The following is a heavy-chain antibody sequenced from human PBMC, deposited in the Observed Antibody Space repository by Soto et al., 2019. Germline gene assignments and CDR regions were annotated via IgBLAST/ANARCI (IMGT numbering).Heavy chain of an antibody. CDR3: ARETIRVWGSYRYTGIDY. D-gene: IGHD3-16*02. CDR1: GGSISSGDYY. J-gene: IGHJ4*02. V-gene: IGHV4-30-4*01. CDR2: IYYSGST. Sequence: QVQLQESGPGLVKPSQTLSLTCTVSGGSISSGDYYWSWIRQPPGKGLEWIGYIYYSGSTYYNPFHKSRVTISVDXFKXQXFLKLSSVTAADTAVYYCARETIRVWGSYRYTGIDYWGQGTLVTVSS.